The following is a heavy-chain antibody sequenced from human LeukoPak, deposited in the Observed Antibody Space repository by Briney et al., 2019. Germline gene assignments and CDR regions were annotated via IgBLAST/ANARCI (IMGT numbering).Heavy chain of an antibody. Sequence: SETLSLTCTVSGGSISGYYWSWIRQPPGKGLEWIGYIYYSGSTNYNPSLKSRVTISVDTSKNQFSLKLSSVTAADTAVYYCARGRESEPKVFDYWGQGTLVTVSS. CDR1: GGSISGYY. D-gene: IGHD1-26*01. CDR2: IYYSGST. CDR3: ARGRESEPKVFDY. V-gene: IGHV4-59*01. J-gene: IGHJ4*02.